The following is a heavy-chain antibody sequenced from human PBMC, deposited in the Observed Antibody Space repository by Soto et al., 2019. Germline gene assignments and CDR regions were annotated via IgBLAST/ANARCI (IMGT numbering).Heavy chain of an antibody. CDR2: ISYDGSNK. Sequence: GSLRLSCAASGFTFSSYAMHWVRQAPGKGLEWVAVISYDGSNKYYADSVKGRFTISRDNSKNTLYLQMNSLRAEDTAVYYCASDTAARKLSLLTSLDYWGQGTLVTVSS. CDR3: ASDTAARKLSLLTSLDY. CDR1: GFTFSSYA. V-gene: IGHV3-30-3*01. J-gene: IGHJ4*02. D-gene: IGHD5-18*01.